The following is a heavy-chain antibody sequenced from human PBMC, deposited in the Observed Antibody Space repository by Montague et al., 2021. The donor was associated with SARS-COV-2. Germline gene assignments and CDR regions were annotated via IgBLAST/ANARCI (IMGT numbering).Heavy chain of an antibody. CDR3: ARGRQHFNMIVVVMTGGEYYFDX. CDR1: GGSFSDYF. J-gene: IGHJ4*02. CDR2: INHRGTS. V-gene: IGHV4-34*01. Sequence: SETLSLTCAVYGGSFSDYFWTWIRQPPGKGLEWIGEINHRGTSNYNPSLKSRVSISVDTSKNQFSLYLGSVTAADTAVYYCARGRQHFNMIVVVMTGGEYYFDXWGQGTLLTVSS. D-gene: IGHD3-22*01.